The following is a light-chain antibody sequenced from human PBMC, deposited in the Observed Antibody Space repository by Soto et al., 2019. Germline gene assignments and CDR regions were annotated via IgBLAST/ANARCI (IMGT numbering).Light chain of an antibody. J-gene: IGKJ5*01. CDR2: CIS. V-gene: IGKV3D-15*01. CDR3: QQHGQWPIT. Sequence: EIVMTQSPSTLSVSPGERATLSCRASQSVNSNYLAGYQQKPGQAPRLLIYCISKRATDIPDRFSGSGSGTEFTLTISSLQPEDFATYYCQQHGQWPITFGQGTRLEIK. CDR1: QSVNSN.